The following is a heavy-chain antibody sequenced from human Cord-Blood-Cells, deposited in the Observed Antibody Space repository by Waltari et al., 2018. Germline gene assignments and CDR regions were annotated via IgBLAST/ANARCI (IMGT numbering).Heavy chain of an antibody. D-gene: IGHD4-4*01. CDR1: GGNLSSRP. J-gene: IGHJ6*03. V-gene: IGHV1-69*01. CDR3: ARDDYSINYYYYYMDV. CDR2: IIPIFGTA. Sequence: VQLLQSGAEVKKPGYSVKVSCTASGGNLSSRPTSRVPHAPGQGLEWMGGIIPIFGTANYAQKFQGRVTITADESTSTAYMELSSLRSEDTAVYYCARDDYSINYYYYYMDVWGKGTTVTVSS.